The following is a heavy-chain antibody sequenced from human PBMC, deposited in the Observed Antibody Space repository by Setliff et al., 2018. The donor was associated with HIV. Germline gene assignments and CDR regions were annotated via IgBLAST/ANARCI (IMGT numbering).Heavy chain of an antibody. V-gene: IGHV1-2*02. J-gene: IGHJ4*02. CDR2: IDPITGDT. D-gene: IGHD3-16*02. CDR1: GYTFTGYY. CDR3: AREFPLRLGELSLPGY. Sequence: ASVKVSCKASGYTFTGYYMHWVRQATGQGLEWMGWIDPITGDTKYAQKCPVMVTMTSDTSISTAYMELRRLRSDDTAVYYCAREFPLRLGELSLPGYWGQGTLVTVSS.